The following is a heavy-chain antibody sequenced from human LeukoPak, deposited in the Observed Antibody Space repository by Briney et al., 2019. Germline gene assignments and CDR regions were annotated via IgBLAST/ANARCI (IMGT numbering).Heavy chain of an antibody. D-gene: IGHD6-19*01. Sequence: GGSLRLSCAASGFTFSSYGMHWVRQAPGKGLEWVAVIWYDGNNKYYADSVKGRFTISRDNSKNTLFLQMNSLRAEDTAVYFCAKVPISYSSGLFDYWGQGTPVTVSS. J-gene: IGHJ4*02. CDR2: IWYDGNNK. CDR3: AKVPISYSSGLFDY. CDR1: GFTFSSYG. V-gene: IGHV3-33*06.